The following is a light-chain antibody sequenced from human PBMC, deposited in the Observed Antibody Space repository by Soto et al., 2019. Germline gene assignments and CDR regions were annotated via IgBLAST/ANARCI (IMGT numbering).Light chain of an antibody. V-gene: IGLV2-14*01. J-gene: IGLJ1*01. CDR2: EVS. CDR1: SSDVGGYNY. Sequence: QYALTQPASVSGSPGQSITISCTGTSSDVGGYNYVTWYQQHPGKAPKLMIYEVSNRPSGVSNRFSGSKSGNTASLTISGLQAEDEADYYCSSYTSSSTLYVFGTGTKVTFL. CDR3: SSYTSSSTLYV.